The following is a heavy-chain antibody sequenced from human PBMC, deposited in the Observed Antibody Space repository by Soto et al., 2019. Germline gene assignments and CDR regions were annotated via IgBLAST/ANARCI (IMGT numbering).Heavy chain of an antibody. D-gene: IGHD2-21*01. Sequence: GWSLRLSCAASGFTFSSYAMSWVRQAPGKGLEWVSSISGSGGSTYYADSVKGRFTISRDNSKNTLYLQMNSLRAEDTAVYYCAKVRIVRRGVFDYWGQGTLVTVSS. CDR1: GFTFSSYA. CDR2: ISGSGGST. J-gene: IGHJ4*02. V-gene: IGHV3-23*01. CDR3: AKVRIVRRGVFDY.